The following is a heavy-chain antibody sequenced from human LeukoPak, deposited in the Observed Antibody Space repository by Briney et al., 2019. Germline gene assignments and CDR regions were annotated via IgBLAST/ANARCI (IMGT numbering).Heavy chain of an antibody. D-gene: IGHD6-19*01. Sequence: GGSLRLSCAASGFTFSDYYMSWIRQAPGKGLEWGSNSSRSGSTRYYADSVKGRFTISRDNAKNSLYLQMNSLRAEDTAVYYCARGPSIAVAGSFDIWGQGTMVTVSS. CDR3: ARGPSIAVAGSFDI. CDR1: GFTFSDYY. J-gene: IGHJ3*02. CDR2: SSRSGSTR. V-gene: IGHV3-11*04.